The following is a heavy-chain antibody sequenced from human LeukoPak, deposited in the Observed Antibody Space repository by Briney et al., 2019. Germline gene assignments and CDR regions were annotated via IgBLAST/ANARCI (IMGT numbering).Heavy chain of an antibody. CDR3: ARDKIVGPTTLDY. Sequence: GGSLRLSCAASGFTLSNYWMHWVRQAPGKGLEWVANIKQDGYEKYYVDSVKGRFTISRDNAKNSLYLQMNSLRADDTAIYYCARDKIVGPTTLDYWGQGTLVTVSS. J-gene: IGHJ4*02. CDR2: IKQDGYEK. V-gene: IGHV3-7*01. D-gene: IGHD1-26*01. CDR1: GFTLSNYW.